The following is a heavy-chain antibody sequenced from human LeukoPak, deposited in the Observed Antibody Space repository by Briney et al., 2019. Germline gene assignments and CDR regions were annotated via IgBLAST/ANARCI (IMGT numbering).Heavy chain of an antibody. J-gene: IGHJ6*03. D-gene: IGHD1-26*01. CDR3: ARDPYSGSYGDYYYYYMDV. CDR2: ITSSSTYI. CDR1: GFTFSTYN. Sequence: GESLRLSCAASGFTFSTYNMNWVRQAPGKGLEGVSSITSSSTYIYYADSVKGRFTISRDNAKNSLYLQMNSLRDEDTAVYYCARDPYSGSYGDYYYYYMDVWGKGTTVTISS. V-gene: IGHV3-21*01.